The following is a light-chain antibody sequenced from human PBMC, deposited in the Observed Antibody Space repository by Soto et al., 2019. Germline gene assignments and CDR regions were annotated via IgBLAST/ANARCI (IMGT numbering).Light chain of an antibody. CDR1: SSDIGSFNY. V-gene: IGLV2-14*03. J-gene: IGLJ1*01. CDR2: NVS. Sequence: QSVLTQPASVSGSPGQSITISCTGTSSDIGSFNYVSWYQHHPGKAPRLMIYNVSNRPSGVSNRFSASKSGNTASLTISGLQAEDEADYYCSSYTNSNFPYVFGPGTKVTVL. CDR3: SSYTNSNFPYV.